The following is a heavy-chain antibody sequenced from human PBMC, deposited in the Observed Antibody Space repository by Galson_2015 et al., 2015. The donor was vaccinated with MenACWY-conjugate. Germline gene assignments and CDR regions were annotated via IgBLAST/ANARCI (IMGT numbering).Heavy chain of an antibody. CDR1: GFDFSNYA. J-gene: IGHJ2*01. CDR3: ARDRRAAGAFRANWYFNL. D-gene: IGHD6-13*01. Sequence: SLRLSCAASGFDFSNYAMNWVRQAPGKGLEWVSYIGSSGTPVYYADSLKGRFTISRDNAKNSLYLQMNSLGAEDTAVYYCARDRRAAGAFRANWYFNLWGRGTLVTVSS. V-gene: IGHV3-48*03. CDR2: IGSSGTPV.